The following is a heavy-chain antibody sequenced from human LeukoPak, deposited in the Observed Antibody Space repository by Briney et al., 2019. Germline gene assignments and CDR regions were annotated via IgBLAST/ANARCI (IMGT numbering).Heavy chain of an antibody. CDR2: IIPIFGTA. CDR1: GGTFSSYA. D-gene: IGHD2-15*01. CDR3: ASSSLSCSGGSCYSLGWFDP. Sequence: SVKVSCKASGGTFSSYAISWVRQAPGQGLEWMGGIIPIFGTANYAQKFQGRVTITTDESTSTAYMELSSLRSEDTAVYYCASSSLSCSGGSCYSLGWFDPWGQGTLVTVSS. V-gene: IGHV1-69*05. J-gene: IGHJ5*02.